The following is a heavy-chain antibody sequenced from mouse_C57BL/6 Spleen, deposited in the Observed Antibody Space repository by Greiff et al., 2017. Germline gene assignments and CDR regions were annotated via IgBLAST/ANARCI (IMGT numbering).Heavy chain of an antibody. V-gene: IGHV1-5*01. Sequence: EVQLQQSGTVLARPGASVKMSCKTSGYTFTSYWMHWVKQRPGQGLEWIGAIYPGNSDTSYNQKFKGKAKLTAVTSASTAYMELSSLTNEDSAVYYCTNSHYYGSSWFAYWGQGTLVTVSA. CDR2: IYPGNSDT. CDR3: TNSHYYGSSWFAY. J-gene: IGHJ3*01. D-gene: IGHD1-1*01. CDR1: GYTFTSYW.